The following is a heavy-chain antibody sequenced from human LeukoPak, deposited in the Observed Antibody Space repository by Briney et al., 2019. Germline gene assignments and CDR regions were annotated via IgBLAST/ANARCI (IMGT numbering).Heavy chain of an antibody. J-gene: IGHJ6*02. CDR2: MNPNNGNT. CDR3: ARLASSSWPLYYYYGMDV. D-gene: IGHD6-13*01. V-gene: IGHV1-8*01. CDR1: GYTFTSYD. Sequence: ASVKVSCMASGYTFTSYDINWVRQATGQGLEWMGWMNPNNGNTGYAQKFQGRVIMTRSTSISTAYMELSSLRSEDTAVYYCARLASSSWPLYYYYGMDVWGQGTTVTVSS.